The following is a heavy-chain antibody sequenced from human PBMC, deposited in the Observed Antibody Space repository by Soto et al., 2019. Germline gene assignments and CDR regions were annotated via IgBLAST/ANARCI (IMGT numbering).Heavy chain of an antibody. J-gene: IGHJ4*02. CDR2: ISGSGGST. Sequence: GGSLRLSCAASGFTFSSYAMSWVRQAPGKGLEWVSAISGSGGSTYYADSVKGRFTISRDNSKNTLYLQMNSLRAEDTAVYYCAKDSVSPNAAAGHKFDYWGQRTLVTVSS. CDR3: AKDSVSPNAAAGHKFDY. D-gene: IGHD6-13*01. V-gene: IGHV3-23*01. CDR1: GFTFSSYA.